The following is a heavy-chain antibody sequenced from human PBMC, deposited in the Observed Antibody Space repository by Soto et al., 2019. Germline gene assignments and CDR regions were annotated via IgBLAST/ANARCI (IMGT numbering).Heavy chain of an antibody. V-gene: IGHV3-48*01. CDR2: ISSSSGTI. CDR3: ARIGWEPLPDY. D-gene: IGHD1-26*01. J-gene: IGHJ4*02. CDR1: GFTFTGYN. Sequence: EVQLVESGGGLVQPGGSLRLSCAASGFTFTGYNMNWVRQAPGKGLEWLSYISSSSGTIYYADSVKGRCTISRDNAKNSLYLQKNSRIVEDTAVYYCARIGWEPLPDYWGQGTLVTVSS.